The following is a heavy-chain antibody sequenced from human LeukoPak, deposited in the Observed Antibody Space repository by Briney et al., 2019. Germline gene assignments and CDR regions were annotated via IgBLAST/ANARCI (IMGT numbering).Heavy chain of an antibody. Sequence: GGSLRLSCVDSGFTFTNAWMSWVRQAPGKGLEWIGRIKSKTDGETTNYAEPVRGRSTISRDDSKSAVYLQMNSLKIEDTAVYYCTTDLGTYYHGSQRLIPIDYWGQGTLVTVSS. CDR1: GFTFTNAW. CDR3: TTDLGTYYHGSQRLIPIDY. CDR2: IKSKTDGETT. J-gene: IGHJ4*02. V-gene: IGHV3-15*01. D-gene: IGHD3-10*01.